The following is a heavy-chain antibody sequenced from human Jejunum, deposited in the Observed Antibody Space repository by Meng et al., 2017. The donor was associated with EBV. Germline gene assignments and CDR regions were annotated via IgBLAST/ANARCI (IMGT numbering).Heavy chain of an antibody. CDR2: IYHSGST. J-gene: IGHJ4*02. Sequence: QGLSQAPGPGLVKPSGTLSLTCPVLGDSISSSNWWSWVRQPPGKGLEWIGEIYHSGSTNYNPSLKSRVTISVDKSKNQFSLKLSSVTAADTAVYYCARYGSGYFPALWYWGQGTLVTVSS. V-gene: IGHV4-4*02. CDR1: GDSISSSNW. D-gene: IGHD3-3*01. CDR3: ARYGSGYFPALWY.